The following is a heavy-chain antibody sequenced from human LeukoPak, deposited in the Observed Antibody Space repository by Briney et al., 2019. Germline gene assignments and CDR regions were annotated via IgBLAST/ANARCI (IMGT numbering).Heavy chain of an antibody. CDR1: GFTFGDYT. Sequence: GGSLRLSCTVSGFTFGDYTMSWVRQAPGKGLEWVGFIRSKAYGGTTEYAASVKGRFTISRDDSKSIAYLQMNSLKTEDTAVYYCARDLAGDGYTVAHWGQGTLVTVSS. CDR2: IRSKAYGGTT. V-gene: IGHV3-49*04. CDR3: ARDLAGDGYTVAH. J-gene: IGHJ5*02. D-gene: IGHD5-24*01.